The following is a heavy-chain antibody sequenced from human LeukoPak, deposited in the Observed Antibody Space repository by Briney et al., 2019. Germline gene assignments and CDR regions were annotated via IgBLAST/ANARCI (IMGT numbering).Heavy chain of an antibody. Sequence: GGSLRLSCAASGFTFSSYSMNWVRQAPGKGLEWVSSISSSSSYIYYADSVKGRFTISRDNAKNSLYLQMNSLRAEDTAVCYCARARIAVVYYYYGMDVWGQGTTVTVSS. CDR3: ARARIAVVYYYYGMDV. CDR2: ISSSSSYI. J-gene: IGHJ6*02. CDR1: GFTFSSYS. D-gene: IGHD6-19*01. V-gene: IGHV3-21*01.